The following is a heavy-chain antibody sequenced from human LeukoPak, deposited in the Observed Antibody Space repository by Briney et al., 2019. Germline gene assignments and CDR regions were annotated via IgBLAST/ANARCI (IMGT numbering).Heavy chain of an antibody. CDR3: ARAGQAGTTDY. Sequence: PGGSLRLSCAASGFTFGIYWMSWVRQAPGKGLEWVANINQGGSEKYYVDSVTGRFTISRDNAENSLYLQLNSPTVEDTAVYYCARAGQAGTTDYWGQGTLVTVSS. V-gene: IGHV3-7*01. D-gene: IGHD1-7*01. J-gene: IGHJ4*02. CDR2: INQGGSEK. CDR1: GFTFGIYW.